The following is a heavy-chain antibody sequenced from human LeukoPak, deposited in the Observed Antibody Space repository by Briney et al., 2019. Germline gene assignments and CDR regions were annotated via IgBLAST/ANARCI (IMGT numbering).Heavy chain of an antibody. V-gene: IGHV3-30*18. J-gene: IGHJ4*02. Sequence: GGSLRLSCAASGFTFSSYGMHWVRQAPGKGLEWVAVISYDGSNKYYADSVRGRFTISRDNSKNTLYLQMNSLRAEDTAVYYCAKDFSTTVTTGGFDYWGQGTLVTVSS. CDR2: ISYDGSNK. CDR3: AKDFSTTVTTGGFDY. CDR1: GFTFSSYG. D-gene: IGHD4-17*01.